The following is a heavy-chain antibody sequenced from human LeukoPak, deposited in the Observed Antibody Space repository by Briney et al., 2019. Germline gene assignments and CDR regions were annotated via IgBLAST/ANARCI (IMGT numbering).Heavy chain of an antibody. V-gene: IGHV3-21*01. CDR1: GFTFSSYS. Sequence: GGSLRLSCAASGFTFSSYSMNWIRQAPGKGLEWVSSISSSSSYIYYADSVKGRFTISRDNAKNSLYLQMSSLRAEDTAVYYCARGAPAYDSSGDKFDYWGQGTLVTVSS. D-gene: IGHD3-22*01. J-gene: IGHJ4*02. CDR2: ISSSSSYI. CDR3: ARGAPAYDSSGDKFDY.